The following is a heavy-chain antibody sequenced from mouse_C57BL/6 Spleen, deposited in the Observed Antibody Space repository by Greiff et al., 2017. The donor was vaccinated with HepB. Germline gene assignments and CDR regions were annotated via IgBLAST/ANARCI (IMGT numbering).Heavy chain of an antibody. J-gene: IGHJ3*01. CDR1: GYTFTDYE. CDR2: IDPETGGT. Sequence: QVHVKQSGAELVRPGASVTLSCKASGYTFTDYEMHWVKQTPVHGLEWIGAIDPETGGTAYNQKFKGKAILTADKSSSTAYMELRSLTSEDSAVYYCTRMGLPVSWFAYWGQGTLVTVSA. CDR3: TRMGLPVSWFAY. V-gene: IGHV1-15*01.